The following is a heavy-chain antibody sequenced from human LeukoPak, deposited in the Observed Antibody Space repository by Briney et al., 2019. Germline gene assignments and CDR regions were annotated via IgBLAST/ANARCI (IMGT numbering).Heavy chain of an antibody. Sequence: ASVKVSCKASGYTFTSYGISWVRQAPGQGLEWMGWISAYNGNTNYAQKLQGRVTMTTDTSTSTAYMELSSLRSEDTAVYYCARGGILRYFDWLGSGGMDVWGQGTTVTVSS. CDR2: ISAYNGNT. J-gene: IGHJ6*02. D-gene: IGHD3-9*01. V-gene: IGHV1-18*01. CDR1: GYTFTSYG. CDR3: ARGGILRYFDWLGSGGMDV.